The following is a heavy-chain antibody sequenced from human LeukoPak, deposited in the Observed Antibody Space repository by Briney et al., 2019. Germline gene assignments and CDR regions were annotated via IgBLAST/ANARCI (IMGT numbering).Heavy chain of an antibody. CDR3: AREGGPYRPLDY. V-gene: IGHV4-4*02. CDR2: VNLQGST. Sequence: SETLSLTCGVSGGSITNTNYWTWVRQPPGKGLEWIGEVNLQGSTNYNPSLMGRVAIAVDTSENHISLQSTSVTAADTAVYYCAREGGPYRPLDYSGQGTLVTVSS. CDR1: GGSITNTNY. J-gene: IGHJ4*02.